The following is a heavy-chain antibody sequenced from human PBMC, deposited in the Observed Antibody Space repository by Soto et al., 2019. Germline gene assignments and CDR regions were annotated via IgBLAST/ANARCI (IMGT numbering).Heavy chain of an antibody. CDR3: ARDVYGGYGNDY. Sequence: WGSLRLSCAASGFTFSDYYRSWIRQAPGKGLEWVSSISSSSTYISYADSVKGRFTISGDHAKNSLYLQMNSLRAEDTAVYYCARDVYGGYGNDYWGQGTLVTVS. J-gene: IGHJ4*02. CDR2: ISSSSTYI. V-gene: IGHV3-11*06. D-gene: IGHD5-12*01. CDR1: GFTFSDYY.